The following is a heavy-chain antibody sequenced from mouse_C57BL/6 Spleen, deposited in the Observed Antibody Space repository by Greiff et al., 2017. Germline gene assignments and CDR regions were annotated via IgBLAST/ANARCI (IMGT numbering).Heavy chain of an antibody. V-gene: IGHV1-7*01. CDR1: GYTFTSYW. Sequence: VQLQQSGAELAKPGASVKLSCKASGYTFTSYWMHWVKQRPGQGLEWIGYINPSSGYTKYNQKFKDKATLTADKSSSTAYMQLSSLTYEDSAVYYCARCSKSSYYAMDDWGQGTSVTVSS. CDR2: INPSSGYT. CDR3: ARCSKSSYYAMDD. J-gene: IGHJ4*01.